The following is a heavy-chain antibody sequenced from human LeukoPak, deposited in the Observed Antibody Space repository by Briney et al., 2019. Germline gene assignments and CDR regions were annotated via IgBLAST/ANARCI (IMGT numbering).Heavy chain of an antibody. J-gene: IGHJ4*02. CDR1: GFTFSSYS. CDR3: ARDRDPSIAAAYYDY. D-gene: IGHD6-13*01. CDR2: ISSSSSYI. Sequence: GGSLRLSCAASGFTFSSYSMNWVRQAPGKGLEWVSSISSSSSYIYYADSVKGRFTISRDNAKNSLYLQMNSLRAEDTAVYYCARDRDPSIAAAYYDYWGQGTLVTVSS. V-gene: IGHV3-21*01.